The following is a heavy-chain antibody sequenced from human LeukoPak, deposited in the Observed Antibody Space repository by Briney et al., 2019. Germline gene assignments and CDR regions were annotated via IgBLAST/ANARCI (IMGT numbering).Heavy chain of an antibody. CDR1: GASVSGSPYY. D-gene: IGHD3-3*01. CDR3: ARGRVRFLEWSRRGPFDY. J-gene: IGHJ4*02. V-gene: IGHV4-39*07. Sequence: PSETLSLTCTVSGASVSGSPYYWGWIRQPPGKGLEWIGSIYSSGSTYYNASLQSRVTISVDTSKNQFSLKLSSVTAADTAVYYCARGRVRFLEWSRRGPFDYWGQGTLVTVSS. CDR2: IYSSGST.